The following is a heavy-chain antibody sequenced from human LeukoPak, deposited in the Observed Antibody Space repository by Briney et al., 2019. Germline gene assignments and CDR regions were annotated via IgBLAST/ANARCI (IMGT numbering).Heavy chain of an antibody. CDR2: IYYSGST. V-gene: IGHV4-39*06. CDR1: GGSISSSSYY. J-gene: IGHJ4*02. Sequence: SETLSLTCTVSGGSISSSSYYWGWIRQPPGKGLEWIGSIYYSGSTYYNPSLKSRVTISVDTSKNQFALKPSSVTAADTAVYYCGGGPWIYIDYWGQGTLVTVSS. CDR3: GGGPWIYIDY. D-gene: IGHD3-16*01.